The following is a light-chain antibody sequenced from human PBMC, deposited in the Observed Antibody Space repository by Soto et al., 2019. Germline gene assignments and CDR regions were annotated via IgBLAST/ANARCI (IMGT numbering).Light chain of an antibody. CDR3: SSYTDSSNYV. J-gene: IGLJ1*01. CDR1: SSDVGGYNY. V-gene: IGLV2-14*01. CDR2: QVT. Sequence: QSALTQPASVSGSPGQSIAISCTGTSSDVGGYNYVSWYQQLPGKAPKLMIYQVTNRPSGVSNRFSGSRSGNTASLTISGLQAEDEADYYCSSYTDSSNYVFGTGTKVTVL.